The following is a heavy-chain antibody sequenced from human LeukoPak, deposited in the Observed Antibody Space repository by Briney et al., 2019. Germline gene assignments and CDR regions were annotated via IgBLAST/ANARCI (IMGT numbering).Heavy chain of an antibody. CDR2: MSRSGDII. D-gene: IGHD3-10*01. J-gene: IGHJ4*02. CDR1: GFTFSDYN. Sequence: QPGGSLRLSCAASGFTFSDYNMNWVRQVPGKGLESVSYMSRSGDIIYYADPVKGRFTISRDNAKNSLYLQMNSLRAEDTAVYYCARDVYYGSGSPRLDYWGQGTLVTVSS. V-gene: IGHV3-48*01. CDR3: ARDVYYGSGSPRLDY.